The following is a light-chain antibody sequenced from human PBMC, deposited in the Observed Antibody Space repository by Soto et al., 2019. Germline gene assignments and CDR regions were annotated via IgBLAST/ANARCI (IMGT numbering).Light chain of an antibody. Sequence: DIQWTHSPSSLSASVLYRVIISCRASQSISNYLNWYQQKPGKAPKVLIFAASRLQSGVPSRFSGSGSGTDFTLTISSLQPEDFATYYCQQSYSRTFGQGTKVDIK. CDR1: QSISNY. CDR2: AAS. CDR3: QQSYSRT. J-gene: IGKJ1*01. V-gene: IGKV1-39*01.